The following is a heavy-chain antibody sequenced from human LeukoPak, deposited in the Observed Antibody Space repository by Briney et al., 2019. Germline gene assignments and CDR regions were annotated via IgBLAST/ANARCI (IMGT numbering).Heavy chain of an antibody. Sequence: GGSLRLSCAASGFTFSSYAMSWVRQAPGKGLEWVAVISYDGSNKYYADSVKGRFTISRDNSKNTLYLQMNSLRAEDTAVYYCARNEAGPNYFDYWGQGTLVTVSS. J-gene: IGHJ4*02. CDR2: ISYDGSNK. D-gene: IGHD1/OR15-1a*01. CDR1: GFTFSSYA. V-gene: IGHV3-30*04. CDR3: ARNEAGPNYFDY.